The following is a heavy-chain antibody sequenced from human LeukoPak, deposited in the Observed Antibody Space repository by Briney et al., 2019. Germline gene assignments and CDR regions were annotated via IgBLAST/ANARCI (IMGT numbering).Heavy chain of an antibody. CDR3: ARDTVRGSHLIAIRYYFDY. J-gene: IGHJ4*02. V-gene: IGHV3-30-3*01. CDR2: ISYDGSNK. CDR1: GFTFSSYA. D-gene: IGHD2/OR15-2a*01. Sequence: PGRSLRLSCAASGFTFSSYAMHWVRQAPGKGLEWVAVISYDGSNKYYADSVKGRFTISRDNSKNTLYLQMNSLRAEDTAVYYCARDTVRGSHLIAIRYYFDYWGQGTLVTVSS.